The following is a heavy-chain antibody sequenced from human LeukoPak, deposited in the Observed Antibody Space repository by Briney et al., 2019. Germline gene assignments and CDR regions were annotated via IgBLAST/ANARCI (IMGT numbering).Heavy chain of an antibody. Sequence: PSETLSLTCTVSGGSISGYYWSWIRQPPGKGLEWIGFIHYSGSTNYNPSLKSRVTISVDTSKNQFSLELSSLTAADTAVYYCARYGSGSYHFDYWGQGTLVTVSS. J-gene: IGHJ4*02. CDR3: ARYGSGSYHFDY. CDR1: GGSISGYY. V-gene: IGHV4-59*01. CDR2: IHYSGST. D-gene: IGHD3-10*01.